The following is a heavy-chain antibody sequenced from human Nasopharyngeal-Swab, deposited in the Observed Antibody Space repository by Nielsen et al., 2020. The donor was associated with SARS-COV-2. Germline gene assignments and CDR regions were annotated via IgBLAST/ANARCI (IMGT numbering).Heavy chain of an antibody. Sequence: GGSLRLSCAASGFTFSSYTMNWVRQAPGKGLEWVSSVTTSGNYIYYADSVKGRFTISRDNAKNSLYLQMNSLRAEDTAVYYCAREYKYSGYVNIERGYYYYGMDVWGQGTTVTVSS. V-gene: IGHV3-21*01. CDR2: VTTSGNYI. CDR1: GFTFSSYT. CDR3: AREYKYSGYVNIERGYYYYGMDV. J-gene: IGHJ6*02. D-gene: IGHD5-12*01.